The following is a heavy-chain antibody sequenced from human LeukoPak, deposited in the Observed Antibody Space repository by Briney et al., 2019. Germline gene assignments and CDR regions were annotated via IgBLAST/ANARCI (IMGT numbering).Heavy chain of an antibody. V-gene: IGHV4-34*01. CDR3: ARQNSSGCYFDY. CDR1: GGSFSGYY. Sequence: SETLSLTCAVHGGSFSGYYWSWIRQPPGKGLEWIGEINHSGSTNYNPSLKSRVTISVDTSKNQFSLKLSSVTAADTAVYYCARQNSSGCYFDYWGQGTLVTVSS. J-gene: IGHJ4*02. CDR2: INHSGST. D-gene: IGHD6-19*01.